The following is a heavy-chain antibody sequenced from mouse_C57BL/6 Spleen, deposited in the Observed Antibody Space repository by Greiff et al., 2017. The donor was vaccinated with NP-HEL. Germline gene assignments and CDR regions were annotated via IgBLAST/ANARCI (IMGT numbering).Heavy chain of an antibody. CDR1: GYTFTSYW. Sequence: QVQLQQPGAELVKPGASVSMSCKASGYTFTSYWITWVKQRPGQGLEWIGDIYPGSGSTNYNEKFKSKATLTVDTSSSTAYMQLSSLTSEDSAVYYCARYRTTVVPRCDYWGQGTTLTVSS. CDR3: ARYRTTVVPRCDY. V-gene: IGHV1-55*01. D-gene: IGHD1-1*01. CDR2: IYPGSGST. J-gene: IGHJ2*01.